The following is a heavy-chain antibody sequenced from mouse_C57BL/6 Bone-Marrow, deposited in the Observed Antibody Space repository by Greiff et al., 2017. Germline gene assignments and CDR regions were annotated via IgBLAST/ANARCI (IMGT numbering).Heavy chain of an antibody. D-gene: IGHD3-2*02. V-gene: IGHV1-81*01. CDR3: AGSSGPAY. CDR2: IYPRSGNT. J-gene: IGHJ3*01. CDR1: GYTFTSYG. Sequence: VKLVESGAELARPGASVKLSCKASGYTFTSYGISWVKQRTGQGLEWIGEIYPRSGNTYYNEKFKGKATLTADKSSSTAYMELRSLTSEDSAVYFCAGSSGPAYWGQGTLVTVSA.